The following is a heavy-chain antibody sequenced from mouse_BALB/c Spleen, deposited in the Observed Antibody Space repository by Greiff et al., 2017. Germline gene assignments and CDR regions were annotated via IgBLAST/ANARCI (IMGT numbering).Heavy chain of an antibody. Sequence: EVKLMESGPGLVKPSQSLSLTCTVTGYSITSDYAWNWIRPFPGNKLEWMGYISYSGSTSYNPSLKSRISITRDTSKNQFFLQLNSVTTEDTATYYCARSTRGAMDYWGQGTSVTVSS. J-gene: IGHJ4*01. D-gene: IGHD2-1*01. CDR2: ISYSGST. CDR1: GYSITSDYA. CDR3: ARSTRGAMDY. V-gene: IGHV3-2*02.